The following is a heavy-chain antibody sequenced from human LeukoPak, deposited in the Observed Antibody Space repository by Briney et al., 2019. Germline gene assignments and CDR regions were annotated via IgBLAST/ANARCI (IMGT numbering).Heavy chain of an antibody. V-gene: IGHV3-21*01. Sequence: PGGSLRLSCAASGFTFSSYSMNWDRQAPGKGLEWVSSISSSSSYIYYADSVKGRFTISRDNAKNSLYLQMNSLRAEDTAVYYCAGGSWNYYFDYWGQGTLVTVSS. CDR3: AGGSWNYYFDY. CDR1: GFTFSSYS. CDR2: ISSSSSYI. D-gene: IGHD1-7*01. J-gene: IGHJ4*02.